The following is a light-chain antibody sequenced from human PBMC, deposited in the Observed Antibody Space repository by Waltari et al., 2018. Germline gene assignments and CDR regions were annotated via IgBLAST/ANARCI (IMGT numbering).Light chain of an antibody. Sequence: SCRASQGVSRSLAGYQQKPGQAPKHLIYGASTRATGIPDRFTGSGSGTDFSLTISSLEPEDFAIYFCQHYVRLPATFGQGTKVEIK. V-gene: IGKV3-20*01. CDR3: QHYVRLPAT. CDR1: QGVSRS. J-gene: IGKJ1*01. CDR2: GAS.